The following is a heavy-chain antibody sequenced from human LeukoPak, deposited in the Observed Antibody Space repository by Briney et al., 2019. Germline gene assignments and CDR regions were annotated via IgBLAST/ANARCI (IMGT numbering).Heavy chain of an antibody. CDR1: GFTFNSYS. Sequence: GGSLRLSCAASGFTFNSYSMDWVRQAPGKGLEWVSYISTDSTTKYYADSVKGRFTISRDSAKNSLYLQMNGLRDDDTAVYYYAREDDSRGFPYWGQGTLVTVSS. D-gene: IGHD3-22*01. V-gene: IGHV3-48*02. CDR2: ISTDSTTK. J-gene: IGHJ4*02. CDR3: AREDDSRGFPY.